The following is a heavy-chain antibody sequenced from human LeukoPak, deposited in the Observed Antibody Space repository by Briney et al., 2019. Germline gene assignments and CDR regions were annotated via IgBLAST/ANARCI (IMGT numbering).Heavy chain of an antibody. V-gene: IGHV4-4*07. J-gene: IGHJ4*02. CDR3: ARDSISSWYSLPGEYFDY. CDR2: IYTSGST. D-gene: IGHD6-13*01. CDR1: GGSISSYY. Sequence: SETLSLTCTVSGGSISSYYWSWIRQPAGKGLEWIGRIYTSGSTNYNPSLKSRVTMSVDTSKNQFSLKLSSVTAADTAVYYCARDSISSWYSLPGEYFDYWGQGTLVTVSS.